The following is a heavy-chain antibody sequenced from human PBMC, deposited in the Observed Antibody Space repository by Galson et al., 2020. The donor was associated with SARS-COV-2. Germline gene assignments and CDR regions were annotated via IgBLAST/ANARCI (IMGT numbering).Heavy chain of an antibody. D-gene: IGHD1-26*01. CDR3: ARGLGEPRQYYYFYMDV. CDR2: INHGGNT. J-gene: IGHJ6*03. V-gene: IGHV4-34*01. CDR1: GGSISGYY. Sequence: SETLSLTCTLSGGSISGYYWSWIRQPPGTGLEWIGEINHGGNTNYSPSLKSRVTISVDTSKNQYSLKLSSVTAADTAVYYCARGLGEPRQYYYFYMDVWGKGTTVTVSS.